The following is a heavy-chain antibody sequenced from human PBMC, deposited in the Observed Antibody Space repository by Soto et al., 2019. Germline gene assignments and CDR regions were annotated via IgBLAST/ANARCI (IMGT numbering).Heavy chain of an antibody. CDR3: AKLVVITATPSPFGY. CDR2: ISGSGGST. Sequence: PGGSLRLSWAAAGFTCRKYAMSWVRQAPGKGLEWVSAISGSGGSTYYPDSVKGRFTISRDNSKNTLYLQMNSLRAEDTALYYCAKLVVITATPSPFGYWGQGTLVTVSS. CDR1: GFTCRKYA. V-gene: IGHV3-23*01. D-gene: IGHD2-15*01. J-gene: IGHJ4*02.